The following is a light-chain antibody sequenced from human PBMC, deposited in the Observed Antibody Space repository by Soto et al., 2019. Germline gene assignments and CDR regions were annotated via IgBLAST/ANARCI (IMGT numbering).Light chain of an antibody. CDR3: QKYDSAPLT. Sequence: DIQMTQSPSSLSASIGDEVTVTCRASQAIGPYLAWYQKKPGKGPKLLIYAASTLQSGVPSRFSGSRSGTDFTLTISSLQPEDVATYYCQKYDSAPLTVGPGT. V-gene: IGKV1-27*01. J-gene: IGKJ3*01. CDR2: AAS. CDR1: QAIGPY.